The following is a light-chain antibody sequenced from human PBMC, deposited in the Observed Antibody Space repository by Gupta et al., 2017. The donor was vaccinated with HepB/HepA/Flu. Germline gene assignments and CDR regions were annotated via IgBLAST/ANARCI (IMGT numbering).Light chain of an antibody. CDR1: QSINTW. Sequence: IQMTQSPSTLSASVGDRVTITCRASQSINTWLAWYQQKPGKAPKLLIYKASGLESGVPSRFSGSGSGTEFTLTISILQPDDFATYYCQQYDSHLCSFGQGTKLEIK. J-gene: IGKJ2*04. CDR2: KAS. CDR3: QQYDSHLCS. V-gene: IGKV1-5*03.